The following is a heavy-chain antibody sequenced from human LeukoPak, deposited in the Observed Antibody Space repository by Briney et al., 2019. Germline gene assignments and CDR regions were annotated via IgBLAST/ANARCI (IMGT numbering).Heavy chain of an antibody. J-gene: IGHJ4*02. CDR3: ARSSIIAAAGPYYFDY. V-gene: IGHV1-69*06. CDR1: GGTFSSYA. D-gene: IGHD6-13*01. CDR2: IIPIFGTA. Sequence: SVKVSCKASGGTFSSYATSCVRDAPGQGLEWMGGIIPIFGTANYAQKFQGRVTITADKSTSTAYMELSSLRSEDAAVYYCARSSIIAAAGPYYFDYWGQGTLVTVSS.